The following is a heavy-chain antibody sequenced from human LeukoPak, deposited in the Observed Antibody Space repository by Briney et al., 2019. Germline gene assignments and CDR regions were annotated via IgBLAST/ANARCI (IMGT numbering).Heavy chain of an antibody. CDR2: ISGSGGST. V-gene: IGHV3-23*01. CDR3: ARDKFAKYDNRGYYYISDAFDI. CDR1: GFTFSSYG. D-gene: IGHD3-22*01. J-gene: IGHJ3*02. Sequence: PGGSLRLSCAASGFTFSSYGMSWVRQAPGKGLEWVSAISGSGGSTYYADSVMGRFTISKDNAENYLYLHLNSLRAEDTAVYYCARDKFAKYDNRGYYYISDAFDIWGPGTVVTVSS.